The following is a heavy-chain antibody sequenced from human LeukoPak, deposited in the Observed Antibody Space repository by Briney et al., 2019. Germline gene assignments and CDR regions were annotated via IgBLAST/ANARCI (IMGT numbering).Heavy chain of an antibody. CDR1: GGSISSYY. CDR3: AREGSMTARPFVSIDY. V-gene: IGHV4-4*07. D-gene: IGHD6-6*01. J-gene: IGHJ4*02. Sequence: PSETLSLTCTVSGGSISSYYWSWIRQPAGKGLEWIGRIHTSGSVDYNPSLKSRLTMPVDTSKKQFSLTLSSVTAADTAMYYCAREGSMTARPFVSIDYWGQGTLVTVSS. CDR2: IHTSGSV.